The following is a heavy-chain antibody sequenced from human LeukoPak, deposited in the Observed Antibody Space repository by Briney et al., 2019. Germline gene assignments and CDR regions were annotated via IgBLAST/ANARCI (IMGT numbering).Heavy chain of an antibody. CDR3: ARGRITIS. CDR2: INHSGGT. CDR1: GGSFSGYY. J-gene: IGHJ5*02. V-gene: IGHV4-34*01. D-gene: IGHD3-3*01. Sequence: SETLCLTCAVFGGSFSGYYWSWIRQPPGKGLEWIGEINHSGGTNYNPSLKSRVTISVDTSKNQFSLKLSSVTAADTSVYYCARGRITISWGQGTLVTVSS.